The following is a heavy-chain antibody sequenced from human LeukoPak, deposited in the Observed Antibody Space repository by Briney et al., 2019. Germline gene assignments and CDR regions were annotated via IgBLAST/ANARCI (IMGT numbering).Heavy chain of an antibody. D-gene: IGHD3-3*01. CDR3: ARSSYYDFWSGALERFDY. V-gene: IGHV4-39*01. CDR1: GGSISSSSYY. Sequence: PSETLSLTCTVSGGSISSSSYYWGWIRQPPGKGLEWIGSIYYSGSTYYNPSLKSRVTIFVDTSKNQFSLKLSSVTAADTAVYYCARSSYYDFWSGALERFDYWGQGTLVTVSS. J-gene: IGHJ4*02. CDR2: IYYSGST.